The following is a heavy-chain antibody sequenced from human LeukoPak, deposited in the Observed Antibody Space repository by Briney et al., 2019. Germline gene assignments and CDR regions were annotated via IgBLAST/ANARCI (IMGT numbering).Heavy chain of an antibody. CDR1: GYTFTGYY. CDR3: ARFSVGGRYDFDY. V-gene: IGHV1-2*02. CDR2: INPNSGGT. D-gene: IGHD3-9*01. Sequence: ASVKVSCKASGYTFTGYYMHWVRQAPGQGLEWMGWINPNSGGTNYAQKFQGRVTMTRNTSISTAYMELSRLRSDDTAVYYCARFSVGGRYDFDYWGQGTLVTVSS. J-gene: IGHJ4*02.